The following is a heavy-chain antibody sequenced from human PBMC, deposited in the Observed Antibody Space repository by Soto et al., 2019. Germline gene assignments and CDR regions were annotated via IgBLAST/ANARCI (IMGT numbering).Heavy chain of an antibody. CDR1: GFAFSDYA. CDR2: ISSNSAKI. Sequence: PGGSLRLSCAASGFAFSDYAMHWLRQAPGKGLEWVSGISSNSAKIAYADSVKGRFTISRDNVKNSLYLQMNSLRTEDTAVYYCASNVAADDALDVWDQGTMVTVS. CDR3: ASNVAADDALDV. J-gene: IGHJ3*01. V-gene: IGHV3-9*01. D-gene: IGHD2-15*01.